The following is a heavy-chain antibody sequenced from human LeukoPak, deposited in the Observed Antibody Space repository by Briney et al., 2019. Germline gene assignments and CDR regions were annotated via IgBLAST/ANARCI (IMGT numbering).Heavy chain of an antibody. V-gene: IGHV3-30*03. D-gene: IGHD3-16*01. J-gene: IGHJ4*02. CDR2: ISYDGSNK. CDR1: GFTFSSYG. CDR3: ACLAVDY. Sequence: GGSLRLSCAASGFTFSSYGMHWVRQAPGKGLEGVAVISYDGSNKYYADSVKGRFTISRDNSKNTLYLQMNSLRAEDTAVYYCACLAVDYWGQGTLVTVSS.